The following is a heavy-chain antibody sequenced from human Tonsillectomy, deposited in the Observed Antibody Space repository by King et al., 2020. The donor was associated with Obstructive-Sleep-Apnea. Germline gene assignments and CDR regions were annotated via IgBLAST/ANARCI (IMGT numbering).Heavy chain of an antibody. CDR3: AKDGSSSWVEYFHH. CDR1: GFTLDDYA. Sequence: VQLVESGGGLVQPGRSLRLSCAASGFTLDDYAMHWVRQAPGKGLEWVSGISWNSVRRGYSDSVKGPFPISRDNAKKSLYLQVNNLRAEDTALYYCAKDGSSSWVEYFHHWGQGTLVTVSS. CDR2: ISWNSVRR. V-gene: IGHV3-9*01. J-gene: IGHJ1*01. D-gene: IGHD6-13*01.